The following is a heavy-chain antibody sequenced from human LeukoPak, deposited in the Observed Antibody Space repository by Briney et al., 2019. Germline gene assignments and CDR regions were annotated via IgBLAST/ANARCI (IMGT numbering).Heavy chain of an antibody. J-gene: IGHJ4*02. Sequence: GGSLRLSCAVSGFKFSSYWMNWVRQVPGKGLMWVAHINTNGDSTNYADSVKGRFTISRDNSKNTLYLQMNSLRAEDTAVYYCAKEGEGWFGRRFDYWGQGTLVTVSS. V-gene: IGHV3-74*01. CDR1: GFKFSSYW. CDR3: AKEGEGWFGRRFDY. D-gene: IGHD3-10*01. CDR2: INTNGDST.